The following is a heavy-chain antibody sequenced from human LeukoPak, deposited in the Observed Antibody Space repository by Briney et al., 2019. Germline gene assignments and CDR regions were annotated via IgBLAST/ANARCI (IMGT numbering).Heavy chain of an antibody. CDR1: GVTFTNYP. Sequence: SVKVSCKASGVTFTNYPMNWVRQAPGQGLEWMGRFISMFGTPNYTQKFQDRVTMTADKSTNTLYLELRNLRSEDTAMYYCVRGRQYFFDDWGQGTLVTVSS. D-gene: IGHD3-10*01. CDR3: VRGRQYFFDD. V-gene: IGHV1-69*06. J-gene: IGHJ4*02. CDR2: FISMFGTP.